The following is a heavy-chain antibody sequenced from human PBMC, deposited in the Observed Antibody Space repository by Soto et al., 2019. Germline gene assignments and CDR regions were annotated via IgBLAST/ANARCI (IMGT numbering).Heavy chain of an antibody. CDR2: INAGNGNT. D-gene: IGHD3-10*01. V-gene: IGHV1-3*01. CDR1: GYTFTSYS. CDR3: ARDRSRVRGVINWFYA. Sequence: ASVKVSCKASGYTFTSYSMHWVRQAPGQRLEWMGWINAGNGNTKYSQKFQGRVTITRDTSASTAYMELSSLRSEDTAVYYCARDRSRVRGVINWFYAWGQGTLVTVSS. J-gene: IGHJ5*02.